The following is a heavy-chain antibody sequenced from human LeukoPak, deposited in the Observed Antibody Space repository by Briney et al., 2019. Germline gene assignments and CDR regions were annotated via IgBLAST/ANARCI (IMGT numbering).Heavy chain of an antibody. V-gene: IGHV4-59*01. CDR3: ARGTYGSSWQLEHFDY. D-gene: IGHD6-13*01. Sequence: PSETLSLTCTVSGGSISSYYWSWIRQPPGKGLEWIGYIYYSGSTNYNTSLKSRVTISVDTSKNQFSLKLSTLTAADTAVYYCARGTYGSSWQLEHFDYWGQGTLVTVSS. J-gene: IGHJ4*02. CDR2: IYYSGST. CDR1: GGSISSYY.